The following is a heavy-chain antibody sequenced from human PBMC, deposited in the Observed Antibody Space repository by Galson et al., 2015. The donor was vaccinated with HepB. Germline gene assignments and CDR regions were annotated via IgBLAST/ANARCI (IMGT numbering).Heavy chain of an antibody. CDR1: GFTFSSYA. V-gene: IGHV3-30*04. Sequence: SLRLSCAASGFTFSSYAMHWVRQAPGQGLEWVAVISYDGSNKYYADSVKGRFTISRDNSKNTLYLQMNSLRAEDTAVYYCARAPVYYDSSLGLDYWGQGTLVTVSS. CDR2: ISYDGSNK. J-gene: IGHJ4*02. CDR3: ARAPVYYDSSLGLDY. D-gene: IGHD3-22*01.